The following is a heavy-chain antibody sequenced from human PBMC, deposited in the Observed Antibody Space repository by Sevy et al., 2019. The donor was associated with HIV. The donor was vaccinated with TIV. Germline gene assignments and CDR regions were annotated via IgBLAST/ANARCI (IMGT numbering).Heavy chain of an antibody. J-gene: IGHJ4*02. D-gene: IGHD5-18*01. Sequence: GGSLRLSCVASGFKFNSYWMLWVRQAPGKGLEWVSVIYSDGSTYHADSVKGRFTISRDNSKNTLYLQMNSLRVEDTAVYYCARGKSGYGYGLDYWGQGTLVTVSS. V-gene: IGHV3-66*01. CDR3: ARGKSGYGYGLDY. CDR1: GFKFNSYW. CDR2: IYSDGST.